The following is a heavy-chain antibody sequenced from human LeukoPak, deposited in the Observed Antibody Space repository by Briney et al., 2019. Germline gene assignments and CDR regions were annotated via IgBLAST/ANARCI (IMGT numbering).Heavy chain of an antibody. V-gene: IGHV3-7*01. Sequence: GGSLRLSCAASGFTFSDFWMSWVRQAPGKGLEWVANIKEDGSEKYYVDSVAGRFTISRDNAKNSVYLQMNSLRAEDTAVYYCARIMNSSPDYWGQGTLVTVSS. CDR3: ARIMNSSPDY. J-gene: IGHJ4*02. CDR1: GFTFSDFW. D-gene: IGHD6-13*01. CDR2: IKEDGSEK.